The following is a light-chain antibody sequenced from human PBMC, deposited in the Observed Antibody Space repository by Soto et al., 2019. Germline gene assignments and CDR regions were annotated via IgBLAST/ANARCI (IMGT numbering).Light chain of an antibody. CDR3: SLYTSSGTYV. CDR1: SNDVGSFNR. Sequence: QSVLTQPPSVSVSPGQSVTISCAGTSNDVGSFNRVSWYQKTPGTAPKVVIYEVSNRPSGVPDRFSGSRSGSTASLTISGLQAEDEAHYYCSLYTSSGTYVFGTGTKVTVL. V-gene: IGLV2-18*01. J-gene: IGLJ1*01. CDR2: EVS.